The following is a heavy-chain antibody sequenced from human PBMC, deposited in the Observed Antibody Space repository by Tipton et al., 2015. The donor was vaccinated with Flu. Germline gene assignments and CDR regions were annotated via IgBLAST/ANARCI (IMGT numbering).Heavy chain of an antibody. Sequence: TLSLTCTVSGGSISSYYWSWIRQPPGKGLEWIGYIYYNGNTNYNPSLKSRVTISVDTSTNQVSLKMNSVIAADTAVYYCARGPPGPSIRAYYFDIWGQGALVTVSS. D-gene: IGHD2-21*01. CDR1: GGSISSYY. CDR2: IYYNGNT. V-gene: IGHV4-59*01. J-gene: IGHJ4*02. CDR3: ARGPPGPSIRAYYFDI.